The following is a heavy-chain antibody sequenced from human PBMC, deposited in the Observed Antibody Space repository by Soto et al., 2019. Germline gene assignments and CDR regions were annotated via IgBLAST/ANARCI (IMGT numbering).Heavy chain of an antibody. J-gene: IGHJ6*04. CDR2: ISAYNGKT. Sequence: GASVKVSCKASGYTFTSYGISWVRQAPGQGLEWMGWISAYNGKTNYAQKLQGRVTMTTDTSTRTAYMELRSLRSDDTAVYYFARDLIVVVPAAMPLDVWGKGTTVTVSS. CDR1: GYTFTSYG. D-gene: IGHD2-2*01. V-gene: IGHV1-18*01. CDR3: ARDLIVVVPAAMPLDV.